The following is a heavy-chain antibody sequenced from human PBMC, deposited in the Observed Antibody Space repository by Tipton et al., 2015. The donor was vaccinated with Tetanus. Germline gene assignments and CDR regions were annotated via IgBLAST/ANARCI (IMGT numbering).Heavy chain of an antibody. Sequence: TLSLTCTVSGDSISRGGYFWNWIRQRPGEGPEWIGYIYYSGDTYYNPSLKSRVSISVDTSKNQFSLRLTSVTAADTAVYYCARGVPRESFYLDYWGQGKQVAVSS. CDR2: IYYSGDT. D-gene: IGHD3-3*01. J-gene: IGHJ4*02. CDR1: GDSISRGGYF. V-gene: IGHV4-31*03. CDR3: ARGVPRESFYLDY.